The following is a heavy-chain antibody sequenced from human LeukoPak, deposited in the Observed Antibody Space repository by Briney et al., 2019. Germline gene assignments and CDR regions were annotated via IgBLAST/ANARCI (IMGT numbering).Heavy chain of an antibody. CDR3: ATYSSGRRGYYFDS. V-gene: IGHV3-66*01. CDR2: SYSGNTT. Sequence: PGGSLRLSCAASGFTVSSNYMSWVRQAPGKGLEWVAISYSGNTTYCADSVRGRFTISGDKSKNRLHLQMNSLRAEDTAVYYCATYSSGRRGYYFDSWGQGTLVTVSS. D-gene: IGHD6-19*01. J-gene: IGHJ4*02. CDR1: GFTVSSNY.